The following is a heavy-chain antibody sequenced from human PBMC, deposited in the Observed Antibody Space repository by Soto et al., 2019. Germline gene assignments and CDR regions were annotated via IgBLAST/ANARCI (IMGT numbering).Heavy chain of an antibody. CDR2: INPISGIP. Sequence: QVQLVQSGAEVKKPESSVKVSCKTSGGTFGSYFISWVRQAPGQGPEWMGEINPISGIPNYAQKFQDRVTVAADTNSSTAYTKLSSLGPNNPAVYDCATPSCAANGGSPSQELDHWGQGTLVTVSS. CDR1: GGTFGSYF. J-gene: IGHJ5*02. CDR3: ATPSCAANGGSPSQELDH. D-gene: IGHD2-15*01. V-gene: IGHV1-69*17.